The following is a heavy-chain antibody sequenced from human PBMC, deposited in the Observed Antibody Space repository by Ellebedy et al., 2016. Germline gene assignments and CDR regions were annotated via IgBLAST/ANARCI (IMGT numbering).Heavy chain of an antibody. CDR2: ISYDGSNR. D-gene: IGHD6-19*01. CDR1: GFIFRSYA. J-gene: IGHJ4*02. CDR3: ARLNSGWYGENFDY. V-gene: IGHV3-30-3*01. Sequence: GESLKISCAGSGFIFRSYAMHWVRQAPGKGLEWVAVISYDGSNRYYADSVKGRFTIYRDNSKNTLYVQMNSLRAEDTAVYYCARLNSGWYGENFDYWGQGTLVTVSS.